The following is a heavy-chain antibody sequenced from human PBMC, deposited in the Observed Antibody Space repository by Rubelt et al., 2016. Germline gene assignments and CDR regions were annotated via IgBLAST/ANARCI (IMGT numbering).Heavy chain of an antibody. J-gene: IGHJ3*02. V-gene: IGHV4-59*08. D-gene: IGHD2-21*02. Sequence: QVQLQESGPGLVKPSETLSLSCTVSGDSINNNYWSWIRQPPGSGLEWIGYIHYSGTTKYNPPLKSRVTISVDTSKNQFSLKVVYVTAAASAVYYWVRHHRVSCTGDCFAFDIWGQGTTVTVSS. CDR2: IHYSGTT. CDR3: VRHHRVSCTGDCFAFDI. CDR1: GDSINNNY.